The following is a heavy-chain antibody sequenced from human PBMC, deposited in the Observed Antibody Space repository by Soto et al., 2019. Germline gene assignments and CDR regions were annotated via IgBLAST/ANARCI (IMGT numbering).Heavy chain of an antibody. V-gene: IGHV1-69*01. CDR1: GGTFSSYS. Sequence: QVQPVQSGAEVKKPGSSVKVSCKASGGTFSSYSINWVRQAPGQGLEWMGEIIPIFGTANYAQKFQGRVTITADESTSTAYMELSSLRSEYTAVYYCARDGGRHSGGIDYWGQGTLVTVSS. D-gene: IGHD1-26*01. J-gene: IGHJ4*02. CDR3: ARDGGRHSGGIDY. CDR2: IIPIFGTA.